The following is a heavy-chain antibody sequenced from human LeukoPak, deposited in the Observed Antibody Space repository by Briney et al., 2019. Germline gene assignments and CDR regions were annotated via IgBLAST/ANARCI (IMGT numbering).Heavy chain of an antibody. Sequence: GGSLRLSCAASGFTFSSYSMNWVRQAPGKGLEWVSYISSSSSTIYYADSVKGRFTISRDNAKNSLYLQMNSLRGEDTAVYYCARTDFWSGYPPRYYYYMDVWGKGTTVTVSS. V-gene: IGHV3-48*04. D-gene: IGHD3-3*01. CDR2: ISSSSSTI. J-gene: IGHJ6*03. CDR3: ARTDFWSGYPPRYYYYMDV. CDR1: GFTFSSYS.